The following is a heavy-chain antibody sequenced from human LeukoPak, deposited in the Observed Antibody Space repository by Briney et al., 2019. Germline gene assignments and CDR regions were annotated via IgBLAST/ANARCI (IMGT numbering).Heavy chain of an antibody. Sequence: PSETLSLTCTVSGGSISSYYWSWIRQPAGKGLEWIGRTYTSGSTNYNPSLKSRVTMSVDTSKNQFSLKLSSVTAADTAVYYCARGRYYYDSSGYSLGYWGQGTLVTVSS. CDR2: TYTSGST. J-gene: IGHJ4*02. CDR3: ARGRYYYDSSGYSLGY. CDR1: GGSISSYY. D-gene: IGHD3-22*01. V-gene: IGHV4-4*07.